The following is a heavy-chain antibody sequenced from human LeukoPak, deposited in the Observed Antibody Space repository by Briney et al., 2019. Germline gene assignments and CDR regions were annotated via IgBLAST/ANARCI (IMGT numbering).Heavy chain of an antibody. CDR3: ARDKSDYSSGQIDY. V-gene: IGHV1-69*05. J-gene: IGHJ4*02. CDR2: IIPIFGTT. CDR1: GGTFSSYA. D-gene: IGHD6-19*01. Sequence: SVKVSCKASGGTFSSYAISWVRQAPGQGLEWMGGIIPIFGTTNYAQKFQGRVTITTDESSSTACMELSSLRSEDTAVYYCARDKSDYSSGQIDYWGQGTLVTVSS.